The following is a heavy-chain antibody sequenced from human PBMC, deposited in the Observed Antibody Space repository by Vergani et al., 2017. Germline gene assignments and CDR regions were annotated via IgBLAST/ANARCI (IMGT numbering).Heavy chain of an antibody. V-gene: IGHV4-39*01. CDR1: GASIRSSNYY. CDR3: ARHSTVEWLVKLGWIDP. D-gene: IGHD6-19*01. J-gene: IGHJ5*02. Sequence: QLQLQESGPGLVKPSATLSLTCSVSGASIRSSNYYWGWIRQPPGKGLEWIASIHYSGSTYYNPSLKSRVTISVDTSKNQFSLKLSSVTAADTAVYFCARHSTVEWLVKLGWIDPWGKGILVTVSS. CDR2: IHYSGST.